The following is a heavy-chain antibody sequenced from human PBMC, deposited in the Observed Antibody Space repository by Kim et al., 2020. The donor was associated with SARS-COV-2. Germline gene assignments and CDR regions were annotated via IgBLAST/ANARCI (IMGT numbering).Heavy chain of an antibody. V-gene: IGHV4-34*01. D-gene: IGHD5-18*01. J-gene: IGHJ4*02. CDR3: SRGGGWSYGAIDF. CDR1: GGSFSGYY. CDR2: INHSGST. Sequence: SETLSLTCAVSGGSFSGYYCNWIRMRPGKGMEWNGVINHSGSTNTYQSPKIQITITVYIAKNQYSLKLNPVSAADTAVYYCSRGGGWSYGAIDFLVQGTL.